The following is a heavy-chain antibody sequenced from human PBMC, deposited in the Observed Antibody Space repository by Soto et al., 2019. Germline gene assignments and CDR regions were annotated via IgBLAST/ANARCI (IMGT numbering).Heavy chain of an antibody. D-gene: IGHD3-10*01. CDR2: IYYSGST. Sequence: SETLSLTCTISGASISSGGYYWSWIRQHPGKGLEWIGYIYYSGSTYYNPSLKSRVTISVDTSKNQFSLKLSSVTAADTAVYYCARGAVSGEWTDYYYYGMDVWGQGTTVT. V-gene: IGHV4-31*03. J-gene: IGHJ6*02. CDR1: GASISSGGYY. CDR3: ARGAVSGEWTDYYYYGMDV.